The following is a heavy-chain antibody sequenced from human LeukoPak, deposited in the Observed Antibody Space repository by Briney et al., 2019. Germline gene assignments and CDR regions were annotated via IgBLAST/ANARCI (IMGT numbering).Heavy chain of an antibody. D-gene: IGHD3-3*01. CDR1: GFTFSSYW. V-gene: IGHV3-74*01. CDR3: ARAFFWSGPYYYMDV. J-gene: IGHJ6*03. CDR2: INSDGSST. Sequence: GGSLRLSCAASGFTFSSYWMHWVRQAPEKGLVWVSRINSDGSSTSYADSVKGRFTISRDNAKNTLYLQMNSLRAEDTAVYYCARAFFWSGPYYYMDVWGKGTTVTVSS.